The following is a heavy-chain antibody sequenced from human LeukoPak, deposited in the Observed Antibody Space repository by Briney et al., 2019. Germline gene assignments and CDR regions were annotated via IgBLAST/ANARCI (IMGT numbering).Heavy chain of an antibody. CDR1: GLTFSDYY. J-gene: IGHJ4*02. CDR2: ISPSGSSI. D-gene: IGHD3-10*01. Sequence: PGGSLRLSCAVSGLTFSDYYMSWTRQAPGKGPELVSYISPSGSSIFYVDSVKGRFTISRDNAKNTLYLQMNSLRAEDTAVYYCEAYGSVWGQGTLVIVSS. V-gene: IGHV3-11*01. CDR3: EAYGSV.